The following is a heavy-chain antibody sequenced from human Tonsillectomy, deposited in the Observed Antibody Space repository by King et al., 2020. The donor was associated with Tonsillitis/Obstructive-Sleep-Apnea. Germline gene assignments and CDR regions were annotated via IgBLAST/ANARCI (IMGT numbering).Heavy chain of an antibody. D-gene: IGHD3-3*01. CDR3: ARCLRAGLEWLKPEAQNWFDP. J-gene: IGHJ5*02. CDR1: GFTFSSYS. CDR2: ISSSSSYI. V-gene: IGHV3-21*01. Sequence: VQLVESGGGLVKPGGSLRLSCAASGFTFSSYSMNWVRQAPGKGLEWVSSISSSSSYIYYADSVKGRFTISRDNAKNSLYLQMNSLRAEDTAVYYCARCLRAGLEWLKPEAQNWFDPWGQGTLVTVSS.